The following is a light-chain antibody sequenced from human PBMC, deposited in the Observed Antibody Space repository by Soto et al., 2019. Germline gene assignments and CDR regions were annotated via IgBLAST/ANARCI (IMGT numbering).Light chain of an antibody. CDR3: QQYNEWPPLT. J-gene: IGKJ4*01. V-gene: IGKV3-15*01. Sequence: EIVMTQSPATLSVSPGESATLSCRASQSVRSNLAWYQQKPGQAPRLVIYGASTRATGFPARFSGSGSETEFTLTINSLQSDDLAIYYCQQYNEWPPLTFGGGTKVDIK. CDR1: QSVRSN. CDR2: GAS.